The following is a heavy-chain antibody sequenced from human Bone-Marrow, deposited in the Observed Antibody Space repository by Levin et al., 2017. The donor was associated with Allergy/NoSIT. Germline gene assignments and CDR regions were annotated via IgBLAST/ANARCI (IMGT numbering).Heavy chain of an antibody. CDR3: ARLNYGDYGLNFNY. CDR1: GYSFTSYW. J-gene: IGHJ4*02. D-gene: IGHD4-17*01. V-gene: IGHV5-51*01. Sequence: GESLKISCKGSGYSFTSYWIGWVRQMPGKGLQWMVLIYPGDSDTRYSPSFQGQVTISADKSISTAYLQWSSLKASDTAMYYCARLNYGDYGLNFNYWGQGTLDTVSS. CDR2: IYPGDSDT.